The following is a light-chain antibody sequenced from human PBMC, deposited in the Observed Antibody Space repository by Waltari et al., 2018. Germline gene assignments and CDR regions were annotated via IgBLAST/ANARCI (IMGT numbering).Light chain of an antibody. CDR2: RNN. J-gene: IGLJ3*02. CDR3: SAWDSDLSAWV. CDR1: GNNVGNQG. V-gene: IGLV10-54*01. Sequence: QAGLTQPPSVSKGLRQTATLTCSGNGNNVGNQGAAWLQQHQGHPPKLLSDRNNNRPSGISERLSASRSGYTASLTITGLQPEDEADYYCSAWDSDLSAWVFGGGTKLTVL.